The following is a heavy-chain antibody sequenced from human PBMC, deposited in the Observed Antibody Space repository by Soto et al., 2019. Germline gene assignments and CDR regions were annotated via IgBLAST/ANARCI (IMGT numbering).Heavy chain of an antibody. CDR1: GYTFTSYA. D-gene: IGHD2-2*01. J-gene: IGHJ6*02. CDR2: INAGNGNT. CDR3: AREGLVLVPTTVNSDYYYYAMDV. V-gene: IGHV1-3*01. Sequence: GASVKVSCKASGYTFTSYAMHWVRQAPGQRLEWMEWINAGNGNTKYSQKFQGRVTITRDTSASTAYMELSSLRSEDTAVYYCAREGLVLVPTTVNSDYYYYAMDVWGQGTTVTVSS.